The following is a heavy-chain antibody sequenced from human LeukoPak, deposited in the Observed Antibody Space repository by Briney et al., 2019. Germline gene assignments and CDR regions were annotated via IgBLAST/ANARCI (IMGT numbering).Heavy chain of an antibody. CDR1: GGSISSGSYY. CDR2: IYYSGST. V-gene: IGHV4-30-4*08. J-gene: IGHJ4*02. Sequence: SETLSLXCTVSGGSISSGSYYWSWIRQPPGKGLEWIGYIYYSGSTYYNPFLKSRVTISVDTSKNQFSLKLSSVTAADTAVYYCARYDLYFDYWGQGTLVTVSS. CDR3: ARYDLYFDY. D-gene: IGHD2-21*02.